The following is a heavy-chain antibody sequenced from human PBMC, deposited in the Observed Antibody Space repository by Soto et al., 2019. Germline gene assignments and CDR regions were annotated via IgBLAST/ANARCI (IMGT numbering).Heavy chain of an antibody. CDR1: GFTFSSYA. V-gene: IGHV3-23*01. J-gene: IGHJ6*02. D-gene: IGHD2-15*01. Sequence: GGSLRLSCAASGFTFSSYAMSWVRQAPGKGLEWVSAISGSGGSTYYADSVKGRFTISRDNSKNTLYLQMNSLRAEDTAVYYCAKRADTQSTPDYYYGMDVWGQGTTATVSS. CDR2: ISGSGGST. CDR3: AKRADTQSTPDYYYGMDV.